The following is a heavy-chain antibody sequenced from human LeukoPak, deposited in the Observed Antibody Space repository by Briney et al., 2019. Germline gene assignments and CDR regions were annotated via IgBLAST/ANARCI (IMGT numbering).Heavy chain of an antibody. CDR1: GGTFSSYA. CDR3: ARDRGWFDP. CDR2: IIPILGIA. Sequence: SVKVSCKASGGTFSSYAISWVRQAPGQGLEWMGRIIPILGIANYAQKFQGRVTMTTDTSTSTAYLELRSLRSDDTAVYYCARDRGWFDPWGQGTLVTVSS. V-gene: IGHV1-69*04. J-gene: IGHJ5*02.